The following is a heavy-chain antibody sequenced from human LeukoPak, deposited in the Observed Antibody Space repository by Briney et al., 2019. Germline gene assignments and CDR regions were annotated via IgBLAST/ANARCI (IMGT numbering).Heavy chain of an antibody. J-gene: IGHJ4*02. V-gene: IGHV4-39*07. CDR3: ARRAYYYDWAVVQKAHFDY. CDR1: GGSISSSSYC. Sequence: SETLSLTCTVSGGSISSSSYCWGWIRQPPGKGLEWIGSIYYSGSTYYNPSLKSRVTISVDTSKNQFSLKLSSVTTADTAVYYCARRAYYYDWAVVQKAHFDYWGQGTLVTVSS. CDR2: IYYSGST. D-gene: IGHD3-22*01.